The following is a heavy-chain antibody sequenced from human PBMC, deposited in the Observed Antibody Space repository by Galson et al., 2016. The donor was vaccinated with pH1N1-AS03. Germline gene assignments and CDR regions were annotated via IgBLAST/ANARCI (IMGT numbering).Heavy chain of an antibody. D-gene: IGHD3-16*01. CDR1: GFTFSTYA. Sequence: SLRLSCAASGFTFSTYAMAWVRQAPGKGLEWVSATSDSGTFYTDSVKGRFTISRDDSRDTVYLQMNSLRAEDTALYYCAKGVSNSGDGGVAYWGQGTLVTVSP. CDR3: AKGVSNSGDGGVAY. V-gene: IGHV3-23*01. J-gene: IGHJ4*02. CDR2: TSDSGT.